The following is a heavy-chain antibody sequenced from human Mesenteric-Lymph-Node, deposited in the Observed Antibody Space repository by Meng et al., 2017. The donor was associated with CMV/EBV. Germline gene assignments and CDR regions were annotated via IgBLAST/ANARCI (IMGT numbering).Heavy chain of an antibody. D-gene: IGHD6-6*01. Sequence: SVKVSCKASGGTFSNSAISWVRQAPGQGLEWMGGIIPIFGTINYAQRFQGRVTITTDESTSTAYMELSSLRSEDTAVYYCVRDSSSSPGLYYYYYGMDVWGQGTTVTVSS. CDR1: GGTFSNSA. CDR2: IIPIFGTI. CDR3: VRDSSSSPGLYYYYYGMDV. V-gene: IGHV1-69*05. J-gene: IGHJ6*02.